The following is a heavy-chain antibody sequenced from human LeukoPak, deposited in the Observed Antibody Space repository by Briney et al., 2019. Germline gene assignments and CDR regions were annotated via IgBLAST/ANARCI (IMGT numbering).Heavy chain of an antibody. CDR3: AANSADYNTLGSSYKV. CDR2: IDASGST. V-gene: IGHV4-61*02. CDR1: GGSITSGSYY. D-gene: IGHD3-10*01. Sequence: SETLSLTCTVSGGSITSGSYYWSWIRQPAGKGLEWIGRIDASGSTNYNPSLKSRVTISVDTSKNQFSLKLNSVTAADTAVFYCAANSADYNTLGSSYKVWGQGTLVTVSS. J-gene: IGHJ4*02.